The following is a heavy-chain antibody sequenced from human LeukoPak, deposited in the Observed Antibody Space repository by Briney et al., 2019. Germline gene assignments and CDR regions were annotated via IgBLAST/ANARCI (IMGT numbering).Heavy chain of an antibody. V-gene: IGHV1-69*13. CDR1: GGTFSSYA. Sequence: GASVKVSCKASGGTFSSYAISWVRQAPGQGLEWMGGIIPIFGTANYAQKFQGRVTITADESTSTAYMELSSLRSEDTAVYYCARGGDCLIACFDYWGQGTLVTVSS. D-gene: IGHD2-21*02. J-gene: IGHJ4*02. CDR3: ARGGDCLIACFDY. CDR2: IIPIFGTA.